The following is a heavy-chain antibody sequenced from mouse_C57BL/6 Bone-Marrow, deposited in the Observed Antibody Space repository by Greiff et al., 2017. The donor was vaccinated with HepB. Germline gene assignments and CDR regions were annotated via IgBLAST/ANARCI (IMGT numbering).Heavy chain of an antibody. J-gene: IGHJ4*01. V-gene: IGHV7-1*01. CDR3: ARDGDSNYEDYAMDY. Sequence: EVMLVESGGGLVQSGRSLRLSCATSGFTFSDFYMEWVRQAPGKGLEWIAASRNKANDYTTEYSASVKGRFIVSRDTSQSILYLQMNALRAEDTAIYYCARDGDSNYEDYAMDYWGQGTSVTVSS. CDR2: SRNKANDYTT. D-gene: IGHD2-5*01. CDR1: GFTFSDFY.